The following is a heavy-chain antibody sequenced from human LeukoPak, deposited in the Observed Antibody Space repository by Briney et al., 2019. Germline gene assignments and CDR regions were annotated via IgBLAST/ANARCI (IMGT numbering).Heavy chain of an antibody. V-gene: IGHV3-21*01. CDR2: ISSSSSYI. D-gene: IGHD5-18*01. CDR3: ATSGYSYLFDY. J-gene: IGHJ4*02. CDR1: GFTLSSYS. Sequence: GSLRLSCAAPGFTLSSYSMNWVRQAPGKGLEWVSSISSSSSYIYYAESVKGRFTISRDNAKKSLYLQMNSLRADDTAVYYCATSGYSYLFDYWGQGTLVTVSS.